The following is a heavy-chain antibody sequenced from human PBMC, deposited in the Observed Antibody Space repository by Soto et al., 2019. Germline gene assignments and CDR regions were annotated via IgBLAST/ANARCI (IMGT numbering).Heavy chain of an antibody. CDR3: AREKMEYGDFTAIYYGMDV. CDR1: GFTFSDYY. V-gene: IGHV3-11*01. J-gene: IGHJ6*02. Sequence: QVPLVESGGGLVKPGGSLRLSCAASGFTFSDYYMSWIRQAPGKGLEWVSYISSSGNTIYYADSVKGRFTISRDNAKNSLYLQMNSLRAEDTAVYYCAREKMEYGDFTAIYYGMDVWGQGTTVTVSS. D-gene: IGHD4-17*01. CDR2: ISSSGNTI.